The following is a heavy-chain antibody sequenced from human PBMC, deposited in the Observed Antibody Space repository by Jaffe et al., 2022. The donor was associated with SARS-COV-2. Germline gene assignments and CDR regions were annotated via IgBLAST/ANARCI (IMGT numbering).Heavy chain of an antibody. CDR3: LGSGPDARWSLIDDPLDV. Sequence: QVHLEESGGGVVQPGRSLRLSCAGSGFTFSGHVMHWVRQAPGKGLEWVAVISYDGFSKYYADSVKGRVTISRDNSNNTVYLQMDSLRVEDTALYYCLGSGPDARWSLIDDPLDVWGQGTMVTVSS. CDR1: GFTFSGHV. V-gene: IGHV3-30*04. D-gene: IGHD1-26*01. CDR2: ISYDGFSK. J-gene: IGHJ3*01.